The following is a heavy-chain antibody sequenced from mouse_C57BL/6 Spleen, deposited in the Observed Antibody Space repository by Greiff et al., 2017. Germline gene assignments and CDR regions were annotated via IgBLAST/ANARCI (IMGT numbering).Heavy chain of an antibody. Sequence: QVQLHQSGAELVRPGASVTLSCKASGYTFTAYEMHWVKQTPVHGLEWIGAIDPETGGTASNQKFKGTAILTADKYSSTAYMELRSLTSDDSAVVYWTRWGDGYDLDYWGQGTTLTVAS. J-gene: IGHJ2*01. D-gene: IGHD2-3*01. CDR2: IDPETGGT. V-gene: IGHV1-15*01. CDR3: TRWGDGYDLDY. CDR1: GYTFTAYE.